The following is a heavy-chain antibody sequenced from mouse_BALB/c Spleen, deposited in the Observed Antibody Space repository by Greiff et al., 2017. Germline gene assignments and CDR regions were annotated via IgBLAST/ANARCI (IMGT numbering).Heavy chain of an antibody. J-gene: IGHJ2*01. V-gene: IGHV3-2*02. CDR3: ARWTGGSSLYYFDY. CDR2: ISYSGST. Sequence: EVHLVESGPGLVKPSQSLSLTCTVTGYSITSDYAWNWIRQFPGNKLEWMGYISYSGSTSYNPSLKSRISITRDTSKNQFFLQLNSVTTEDTATYYCARWTGGSSLYYFDYWGQGTTLTVSS. CDR1: GYSITSDYA. D-gene: IGHD1-1*01.